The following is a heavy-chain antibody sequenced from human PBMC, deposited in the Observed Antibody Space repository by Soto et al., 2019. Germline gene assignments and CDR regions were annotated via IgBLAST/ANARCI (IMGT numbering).Heavy chain of an antibody. Sequence: EVQLVESGGGLVQPGRSLRLSCAASGFTFDDYAMHWVRQAPGKGLEWVSGISWNSGSMGYADSVKGRFTISRDNAKNSLYLQMNSLRAEDTALYYCAKDAYYYYYYGMDVWGQGTTVTVSS. J-gene: IGHJ6*02. CDR1: GFTFDDYA. V-gene: IGHV3-9*01. CDR2: ISWNSGSM. CDR3: AKDAYYYYYYGMDV. D-gene: IGHD2-21*01.